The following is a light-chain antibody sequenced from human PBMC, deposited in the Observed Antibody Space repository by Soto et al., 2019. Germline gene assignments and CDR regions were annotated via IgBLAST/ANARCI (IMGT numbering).Light chain of an antibody. CDR2: AAS. J-gene: IGKJ3*01. Sequence: DIQMTQSPSSLSASVGDRVTITCRASQGISTYLAWYQQKPGKVPKLLIYAASTLQSGVPSRFSGSGSGTDFTLTISSLQPEDVATYYCQKYNSAPLFTFGPGTKVDIK. CDR3: QKYNSAPLFT. V-gene: IGKV1-27*01. CDR1: QGISTY.